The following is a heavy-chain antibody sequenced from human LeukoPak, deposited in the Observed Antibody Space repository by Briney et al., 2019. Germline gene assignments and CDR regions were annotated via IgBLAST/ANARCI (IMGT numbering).Heavy chain of an antibody. CDR1: GFTFSSYA. D-gene: IGHD2-2*01. CDR3: ASGSTSYRYFDY. V-gene: IGHV3-23*01. CDR2: ISGSGGST. Sequence: PGGSLRLSCAASGFTFSSYAMSWVRQAPGKGLEWVSAISGSGGSTYYADSVKGRFTISRDNSKNTLYLQMNSLRAEDTAVYSCASGSTSYRYFDYWGQGTLVTVSS. J-gene: IGHJ4*02.